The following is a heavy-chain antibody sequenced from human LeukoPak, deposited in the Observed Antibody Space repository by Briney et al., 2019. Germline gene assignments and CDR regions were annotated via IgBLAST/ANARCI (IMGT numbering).Heavy chain of an antibody. D-gene: IGHD5-18*01. J-gene: IGHJ6*03. CDR1: GFTFSNYW. CDR2: IQQDGTEK. Sequence: GGSLRLSCVVSGFTFSNYWMTWVRQAPGKGLEWGDNIQQDGTEKYYVDSVKGRFTIFRDNAMNSVYLQMNSLRAEDTAVYYCARFGYSHGYGWGGGYYYYYMDVWGKGTTVTVSS. CDR3: ARFGYSHGYGWGGGYYYYYMDV. V-gene: IGHV3-7*01.